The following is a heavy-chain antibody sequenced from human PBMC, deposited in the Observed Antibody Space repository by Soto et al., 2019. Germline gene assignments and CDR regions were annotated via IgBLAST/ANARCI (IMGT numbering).Heavy chain of an antibody. D-gene: IGHD1-26*01. Sequence: EVQLLESGGGLVQPGGSLRLSCAASGFTLSTYDMAWVRQAPGKGLECVSAISDIDGSTYYVDSVKGRFTIARDDSKNTLYLQMTSLRAEDTAVYYCAKGSARYGYCGQGTLVTVST. J-gene: IGHJ4*02. CDR3: AKGSARYGY. CDR1: GFTLSTYD. CDR2: ISDIDGST. V-gene: IGHV3-23*01.